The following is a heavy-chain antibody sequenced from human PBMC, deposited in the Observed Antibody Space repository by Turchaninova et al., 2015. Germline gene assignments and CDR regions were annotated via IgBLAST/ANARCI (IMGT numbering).Heavy chain of an antibody. Sequence: EVQLVESGGSVVRPGGAVRVLCGASGLNFDGEGLTWGRKVPGKGREWVSGINWNGASTRYADSVRGRFTISRDNAKNSLYLQMNSLRAEDTALYYCARVGSSGWSQYFQHWGQGTLVTVSS. V-gene: IGHV3-20*04. J-gene: IGHJ1*01. D-gene: IGHD6-19*01. CDR2: INWNGAST. CDR1: GLNFDGEG. CDR3: ARVGSSGWSQYFQH.